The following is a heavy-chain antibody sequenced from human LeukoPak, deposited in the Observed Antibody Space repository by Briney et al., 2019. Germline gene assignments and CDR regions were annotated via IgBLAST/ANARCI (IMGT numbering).Heavy chain of an antibody. D-gene: IGHD3-10*02. CDR2: ISSRSSTI. J-gene: IGHJ6*02. Sequence: GGSLRLSCAASGFTFSSYSMNWVRQAPGKGLEWVSYISSRSSTIYYADSVKGRFTISRDNAKNSLYLQMNSLRAEDTAVYYCARGGDLGSGSYYYYYYYGMDVWGQGTTVTVSS. CDR3: ARGGDLGSGSYYYYYYYGMDV. V-gene: IGHV3-48*01. CDR1: GFTFSSYS.